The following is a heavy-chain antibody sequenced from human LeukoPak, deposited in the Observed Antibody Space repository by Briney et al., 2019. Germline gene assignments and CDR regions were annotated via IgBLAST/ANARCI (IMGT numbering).Heavy chain of an antibody. Sequence: PSETLSLTCAVYGGSFSGYYWSWIRQPPGKGLEWIGEINHSGSTNYYPSLKSRVTISVDTSKNQFSLKLSSVTAADTAVYYCARDGNYYGSGSYSNWFDPWGQGTLVTVSS. J-gene: IGHJ5*02. CDR3: ARDGNYYGSGSYSNWFDP. D-gene: IGHD3-10*01. V-gene: IGHV4-34*01. CDR1: GGSFSGYY. CDR2: INHSGST.